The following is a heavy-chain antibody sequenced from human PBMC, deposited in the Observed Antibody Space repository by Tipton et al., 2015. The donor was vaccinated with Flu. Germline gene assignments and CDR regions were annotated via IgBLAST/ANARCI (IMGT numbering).Heavy chain of an antibody. CDR3: AKVIPEKVAGLDY. D-gene: IGHD6-19*01. J-gene: IGHJ4*02. CDR1: GFTFSNYW. V-gene: IGHV3-74*01. Sequence: SLRLSCEGSGFTFSNYWMHWVRQTPGKGLVWVSRIISDGSITSYVDSVEGRFTISRDGSKNTLYLQMNSLRAEDTAIYYCAKVIPEKVAGLDYWGQGTLVTVSS. CDR2: IISDGSIT.